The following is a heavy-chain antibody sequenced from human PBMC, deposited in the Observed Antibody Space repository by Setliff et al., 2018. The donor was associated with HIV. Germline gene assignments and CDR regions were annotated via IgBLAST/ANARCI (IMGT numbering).Heavy chain of an antibody. CDR2: IYTSRGT. CDR1: GGSISGYH. CDR3: ARRAFKDGYKRSYFDY. D-gene: IGHD5-12*01. Sequence: TLSLTCTVSGGSISGYHWNWLRQTPGKGLEWIGYIYTSRGTNYNHSLRTRVIISVDTSNQFSLKLSSVTAADAAVYYCARRAFKDGYKRSYFDYWGQGTLVTVSS. V-gene: IGHV4-4*09. J-gene: IGHJ4*02.